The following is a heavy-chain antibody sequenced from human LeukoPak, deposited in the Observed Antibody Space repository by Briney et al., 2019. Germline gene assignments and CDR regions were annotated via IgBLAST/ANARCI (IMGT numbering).Heavy chain of an antibody. J-gene: IGHJ3*02. D-gene: IGHD1-14*01. CDR1: GGSISSYY. CDR2: IYTSGST. V-gene: IGHV4-4*09. CDR3: ARQTTDAFDI. Sequence: KPSETLSLTCTVSGGSISSYYGSWIRQPPGKGLEWIGYIYTSGSTNYNPSLKSRVTISVDTSKNQFSLKLSSVTAADTAVYYCARQTTDAFDIWGQGTMVTVSS.